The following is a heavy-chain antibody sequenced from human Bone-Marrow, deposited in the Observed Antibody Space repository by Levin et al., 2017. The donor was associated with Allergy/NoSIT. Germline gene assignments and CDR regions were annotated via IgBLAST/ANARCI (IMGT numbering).Heavy chain of an antibody. CDR3: AKDFSGDEWPYGLDV. V-gene: IGHV3-23*05. Sequence: TGGSLRLSCEGFEFTFKNYAMNWIRQAPGKGLEWVSGIGSIQSNTYYADSVKGRFIISRDNSANTLYLQMNSLTADDTAVYYCAKDFSGDEWPYGLDVWGQGTTVTVS. CDR2: IGSIQSNT. CDR1: EFTFKNYA. J-gene: IGHJ6*02. D-gene: IGHD2-15*01.